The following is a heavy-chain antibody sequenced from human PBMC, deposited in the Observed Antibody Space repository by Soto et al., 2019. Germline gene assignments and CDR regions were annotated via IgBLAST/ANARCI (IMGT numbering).Heavy chain of an antibody. V-gene: IGHV3-7*05. Sequence: EVQLVESGGGLVQPGGSLRLSCAASGFTFRTDWLSWGRQVPGKGLEWVAKINLDGSEKNYVDSVKGRFTISRDNASNALYLPMSSLRAEATALYYCARDGSTSWYSYDDHGMDVWGQGTTVTVSS. J-gene: IGHJ6*02. CDR1: GFTFRTDW. CDR3: ARDGSTSWYSYDDHGMDV. CDR2: INLDGSEK. D-gene: IGHD5-18*01.